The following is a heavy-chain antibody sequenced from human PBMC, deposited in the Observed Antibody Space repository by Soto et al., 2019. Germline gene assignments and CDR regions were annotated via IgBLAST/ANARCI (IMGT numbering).Heavy chain of an antibody. D-gene: IGHD5-12*01. V-gene: IGHV1-69*12. CDR1: GGTFSTYA. CDR3: ASGVQLWLRRINNGYSG. CDR2: IIPMFGTA. Sequence: QVQLVQSGAEVKKPESSVKVSCKAPGGTFSTYAISWVRQAPGQGLEWMGGIIPMFGTANYAQRFQDRDTNTAEESTNTVYMELSSVRAEDTAVYFCASGVQLWLRRINNGYSGWGQGTLVTVPS. J-gene: IGHJ4*02.